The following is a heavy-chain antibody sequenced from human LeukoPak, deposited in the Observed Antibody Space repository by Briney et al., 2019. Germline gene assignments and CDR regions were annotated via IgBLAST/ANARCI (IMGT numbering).Heavy chain of an antibody. V-gene: IGHV1-69*13. J-gene: IGHJ3*02. CDR3: ARDFYDFWSGSQSGSRAFDI. CDR2: IIPIFGTA. CDR1: GYTFTGYY. D-gene: IGHD3-3*01. Sequence: SVKVSCKASGYTFTGYYMHWVRQAPGQGLEWMGWIIPIFGTANYAQKFQGRVTITADESTSTAYMELSSLRSEDTAVYYCARDFYDFWSGSQSGSRAFDIWGQGTMVTVSS.